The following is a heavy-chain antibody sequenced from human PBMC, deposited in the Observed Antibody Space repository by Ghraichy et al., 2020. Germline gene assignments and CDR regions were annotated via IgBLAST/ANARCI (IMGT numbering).Heavy chain of an antibody. CDR2: IYYSGST. CDR3: ARSSSSRIQYYYMDV. Sequence: SETLSLTCTVSGGSINSYYWSWIRQPPGKGLEWIGYIYYSGSTNYNPSLKSRVTISVDTSKNQFSLRLSSVTAADTAMYYCARSSSSRIQYYYMDVWGKGTTVTVSS. J-gene: IGHJ6*03. V-gene: IGHV4-59*08. CDR1: GGSINSYY. D-gene: IGHD3-16*01.